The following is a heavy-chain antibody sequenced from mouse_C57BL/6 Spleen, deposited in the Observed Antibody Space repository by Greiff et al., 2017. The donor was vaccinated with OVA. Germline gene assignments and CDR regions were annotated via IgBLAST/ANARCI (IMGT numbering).Heavy chain of an antibody. CDR3: AKRGRYGSSFPGDY. D-gene: IGHD1-1*01. CDR2: IDPSDSYT. V-gene: IGHV1-50*01. J-gene: IGHJ2*01. Sequence: QVQLKQPGAELVKPGASVKLSCKASGYTFTSYWMQWVKQRPGQGLEWIGVIDPSDSYTNYNQKFKGKATLTVDTSSSTAYMELSSLTSGDSAVYYGAKRGRYGSSFPGDYWGQGTTLTVSA. CDR1: GYTFTSYW.